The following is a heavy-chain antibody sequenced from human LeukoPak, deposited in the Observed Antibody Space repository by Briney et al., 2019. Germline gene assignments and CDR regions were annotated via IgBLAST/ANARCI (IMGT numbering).Heavy chain of an antibody. CDR3: ARGIWSATRVDYYLDN. V-gene: IGHV1-3*01. J-gene: IGHJ4*02. Sequence: ASVKVSCKASGYTFTSYAMHWVRQAPGQRLEWMGWINAGNGHTKYSQNFQGRVTITRDSSANIVYMELSSLTSEDTAVYYCARGIWSATRVDYYLDNWGQGTLVTVSS. D-gene: IGHD5-24*01. CDR1: GYTFTSYA. CDR2: INAGNGHT.